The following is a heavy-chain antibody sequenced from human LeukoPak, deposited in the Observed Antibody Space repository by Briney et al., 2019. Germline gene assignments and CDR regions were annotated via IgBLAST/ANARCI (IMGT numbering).Heavy chain of an antibody. Sequence: ASVKVSCKASGGTFSSYAISWVRQAPGQGLEWMGGIIPIFGTANYAQKLQGRVTITADKSTSTAYMELSSLRSEDTAVYYCARAGVAVAVFSDNWFDPWGQGTLVTVSS. CDR2: IIPIFGTA. D-gene: IGHD6-19*01. V-gene: IGHV1-69*06. J-gene: IGHJ5*02. CDR1: GGTFSSYA. CDR3: ARAGVAVAVFSDNWFDP.